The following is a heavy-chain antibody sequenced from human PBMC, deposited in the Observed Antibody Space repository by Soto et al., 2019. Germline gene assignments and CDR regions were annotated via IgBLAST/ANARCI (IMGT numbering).Heavy chain of an antibody. V-gene: IGHV1-3*01. Sequence: ASVKVSCKASGYTFTSYAMHWVRQAPGQRLEWIGWINAGNGNTKYSQKFQGRVTITRDTSASTAYMELSSLRSEDTAVYYCARDRTVSKTDIDYWGQGTLVTVSS. J-gene: IGHJ4*02. CDR2: INAGNGNT. CDR1: GYTFTSYA. D-gene: IGHD4-17*01. CDR3: ARDRTVSKTDIDY.